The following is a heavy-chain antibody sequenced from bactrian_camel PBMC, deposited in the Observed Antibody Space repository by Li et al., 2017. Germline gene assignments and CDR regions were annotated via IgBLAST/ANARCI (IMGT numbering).Heavy chain of an antibody. CDR1: GFTFSSYG. V-gene: IGHV3S40*01. Sequence: DVQLVESGGGLVQPGGSLRVSCEASGFTFSSYGMSWVRQASGKGLEWVSGINSGGAGAYYADSVKGRFTISRDNAKNTLHLQLNSLKTEDTAIYYCARDRPVYSGGDYFMLWTFAYWGQGTQVTVS. J-gene: IGHJ4*01. CDR3: ARDRPVYSGGDYFMLWTFAY. D-gene: IGHD2*01. CDR2: INSGGAGA.